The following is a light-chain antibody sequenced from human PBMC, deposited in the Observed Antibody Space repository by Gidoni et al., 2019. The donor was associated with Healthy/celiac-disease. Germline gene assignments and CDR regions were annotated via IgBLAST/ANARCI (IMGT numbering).Light chain of an antibody. CDR3: QQYGSSHWT. CDR1: QSVSSSY. V-gene: IGKV3-20*01. CDR2: GAS. J-gene: IGKJ1*01. Sequence: EIVLTQSPGTLSLSPGERATLSCRSSQSVSSSYLAWYQQKPGQDPRLLIYGASSRATGIPDSFSGSGSGTDFTLTISRLEPEDFAVYYCQQYGSSHWTFGQGTKVEIK.